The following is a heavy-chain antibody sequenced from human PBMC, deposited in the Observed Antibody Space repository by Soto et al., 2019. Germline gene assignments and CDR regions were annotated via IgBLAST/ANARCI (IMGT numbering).Heavy chain of an antibody. V-gene: IGHV1-24*01. Sequence: ASVKVSCKVSGYTLTELSMHWVRQAPGKGLEWMGGFDPEDGETIYAQKCQGRVTMTRDTSTSTVYMELSSLRSEDTAVYYCARGGTQPPYYYVMDVWGQGTTVTVSS. D-gene: IGHD1-1*01. J-gene: IGHJ6*02. CDR3: ARGGTQPPYYYVMDV. CDR2: FDPEDGET. CDR1: GYTLTELS.